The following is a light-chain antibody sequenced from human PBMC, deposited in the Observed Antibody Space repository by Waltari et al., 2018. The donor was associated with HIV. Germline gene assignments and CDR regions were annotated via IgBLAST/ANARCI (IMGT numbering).Light chain of an antibody. CDR2: KNV. CDR3: ATWDDSLSGVV. Sequence: QSVLTQPPSASGTPGQKVTISCSGSSSNIGSNDIFWYQQLPGASPKLLMYKNVQRPAGVPDRFSGAKSGTSASLASSGLRSEDEADYTCATWDDSLSGVVFGGGTKLNVL. J-gene: IGLJ3*02. CDR1: SSNIGSND. V-gene: IGLV1-47*01.